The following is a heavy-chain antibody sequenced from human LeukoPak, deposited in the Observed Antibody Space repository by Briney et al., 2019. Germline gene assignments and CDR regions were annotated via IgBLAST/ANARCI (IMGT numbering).Heavy chain of an antibody. Sequence: GGSLRLSCAASGFTFSSYDMHWVCQASGKGLEWVAVISYDGRNKYYADSVKGRFTISRDNSKNTLYLQMNSLRAEDTALYYCANKGSSDWRFDYWGQGTLVTVSS. CDR2: ISYDGRNK. CDR1: GFTFSSYD. CDR3: ANKGSSDWRFDY. V-gene: IGHV3-30*18. D-gene: IGHD6-19*01. J-gene: IGHJ4*02.